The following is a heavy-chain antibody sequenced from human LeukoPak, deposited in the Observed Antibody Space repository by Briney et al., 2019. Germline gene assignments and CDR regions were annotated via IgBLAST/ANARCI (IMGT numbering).Heavy chain of an antibody. CDR3: AKALFYYDSSGYYPYYFDY. V-gene: IGHV3-30*18. CDR2: ISYDGSDK. CDR1: GFSFSGYG. Sequence: PGRSLRLSCAASGFSFSGYGMHWVRQAPGKGLEWVAVISYDGSDKKYGDSVKGRFTISRDNSKNTLYLQMNSLRAEDTAVYYCAKALFYYDSSGYYPYYFDYWGQGTLVTVSS. D-gene: IGHD3-22*01. J-gene: IGHJ4*02.